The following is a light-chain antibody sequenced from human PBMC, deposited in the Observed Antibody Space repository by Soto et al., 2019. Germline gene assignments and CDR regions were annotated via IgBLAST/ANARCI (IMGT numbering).Light chain of an antibody. J-gene: IGKJ4*01. V-gene: IGKV1-27*01. CDR2: AAS. CDR1: QDISHS. CDR3: QKYNSAPLT. Sequence: DIQMTQSPSSLSASVGDRVTITCRASQDISHSLAWYQQKPGKVPKVLIYAASSLHSGVPARFSGSGSGTEFTLTISSLQPEDVATYYCQKYNSAPLTFGGGTKVEI.